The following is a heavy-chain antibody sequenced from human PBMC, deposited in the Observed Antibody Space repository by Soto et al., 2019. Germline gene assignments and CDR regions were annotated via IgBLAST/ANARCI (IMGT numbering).Heavy chain of an antibody. CDR1: VFTFSIYG. Sequence: PGGALRLSCASSVFTFSIYGMHWVRQAPGKGLEWVAVISYDGSNKYYADSVKGRFTISRDNSKNTLYLQMNSLRAEDTAVYYCAKVGSSSPYYYYGMDVWGQGTPVTVSS. V-gene: IGHV3-30*18. CDR2: ISYDGSNK. D-gene: IGHD6-6*01. J-gene: IGHJ6*01. CDR3: AKVGSSSPYYYYGMDV.